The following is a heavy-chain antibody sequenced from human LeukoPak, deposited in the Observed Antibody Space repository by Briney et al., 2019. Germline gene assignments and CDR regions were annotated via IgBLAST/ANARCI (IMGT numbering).Heavy chain of an antibody. CDR1: GFTFSSYG. J-gene: IGHJ3*02. CDR2: ISYEGSNK. V-gene: IGHV3-30*18. Sequence: RGSLRLSCSASGFTFSSYGMHWVRQAPGKGLEWVAVISYEGSNKYYADSVKGRFTISRDNSKNKLYLQMNSLRAEDTAVYYCAKDRLGGSYYLGAFDIWGQGTMVTVSS. D-gene: IGHD1-26*01. CDR3: AKDRLGGSYYLGAFDI.